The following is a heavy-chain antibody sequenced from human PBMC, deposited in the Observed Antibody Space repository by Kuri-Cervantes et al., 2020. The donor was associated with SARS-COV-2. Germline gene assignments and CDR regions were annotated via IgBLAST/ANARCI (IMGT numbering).Heavy chain of an antibody. CDR1: GFTVSSNY. J-gene: IGHJ4*02. D-gene: IGHD6-13*01. CDR2: IYGGGST. V-gene: IGHV3-53*01. Sequence: GESLKISCAASGFTVSSNYMSWVRQAPGKGLEWVSIIYGGGSTYYADSVKGRFTISRDNSKNTLYLQMNSLGAEDTAVYYCARGYEARYSSSWYLDYWGQGTLVTVSS. CDR3: ARGYEARYSSSWYLDY.